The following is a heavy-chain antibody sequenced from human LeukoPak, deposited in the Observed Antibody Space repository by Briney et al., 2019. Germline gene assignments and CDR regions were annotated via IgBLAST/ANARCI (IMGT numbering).Heavy chain of an antibody. CDR2: INRSGST. J-gene: IGHJ4*02. CDR1: GGSFSGYY. CDR3: ARATRRGVYYGSGTYVDY. V-gene: IGHV4-34*01. Sequence: SETLPLTCAVYGGSFSGYYWSWIRQPPGKALEWIGEINRSGSTNYNPPLKSRVPISVDTSKNQFSLKLSSVTAADTALYYCARATRRGVYYGSGTYVDYWGQGTLVTVSS. D-gene: IGHD3-10*01.